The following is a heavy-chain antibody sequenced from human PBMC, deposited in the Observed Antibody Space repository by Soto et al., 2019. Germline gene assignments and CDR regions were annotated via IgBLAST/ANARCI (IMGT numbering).Heavy chain of an antibody. Sequence: GESLKISCKGSGYSFTSYWIGWVRQMPGKGLEWMGIIYPGDSDTRYSPSFQGQVTISADKSISTAYLQWSSLKASDTAMYYCASTSGPGRDYYYYGMDVWGQGTTVTVSS. CDR1: GYSFTSYW. CDR3: ASTSGPGRDYYYYGMDV. CDR2: IYPGDSDT. D-gene: IGHD1-26*01. V-gene: IGHV5-51*01. J-gene: IGHJ6*02.